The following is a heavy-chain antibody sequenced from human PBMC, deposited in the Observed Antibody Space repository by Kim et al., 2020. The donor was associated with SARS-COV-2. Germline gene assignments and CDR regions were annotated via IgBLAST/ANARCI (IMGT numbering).Heavy chain of an antibody. CDR3: ARTSNVLRFLEWGGRFDH. Sequence: GGSLRLSCAASGFTFSSYAMSWVRQAPGKGLEWVSAISGSGGSTYYADSVKGRFTISRDNSKNTLYLQMNSLRAEDTAVYYCARTSNVLRFLEWGGRFDHWGQGTLVTVSS. V-gene: IGHV3-23*01. CDR2: ISGSGGST. J-gene: IGHJ4*02. CDR1: GFTFSSYA. D-gene: IGHD3-3*01.